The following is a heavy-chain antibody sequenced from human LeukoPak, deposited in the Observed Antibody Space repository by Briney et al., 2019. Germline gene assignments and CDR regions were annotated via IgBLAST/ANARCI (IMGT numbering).Heavy chain of an antibody. CDR2: INAGNGNT. V-gene: IGHV1-3*01. D-gene: IGHD5-24*01. Sequence: ASVTVSCKASQYTFTDYAVHWVRQAPGQRLEWMGWINAGNGNTKYSQKFQGRVTITRDTSASTAYMEMRSLRSEDTAVYYCAREIDRDDYNRFFDYWGQGTLVTVSS. J-gene: IGHJ4*02. CDR3: AREIDRDDYNRFFDY. CDR1: QYTFTDYA.